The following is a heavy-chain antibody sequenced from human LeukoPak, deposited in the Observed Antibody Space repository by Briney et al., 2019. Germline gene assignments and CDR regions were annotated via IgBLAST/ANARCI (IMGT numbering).Heavy chain of an antibody. J-gene: IGHJ6*02. CDR3: ARDQVTTSYFTGMDV. V-gene: IGHV3-48*03. Sequence: PGGSLRLSCAASGFMFSSYEMNWVRQAPGKGLEWVSYISSSGSIIYYADSVKGRFTISRDNAKNSLYLQMNSLRAEDTAVYYCARDQVTTSYFTGMDVWGQGTTVTVSS. CDR1: GFMFSSYE. D-gene: IGHD4-17*01. CDR2: ISSSGSII.